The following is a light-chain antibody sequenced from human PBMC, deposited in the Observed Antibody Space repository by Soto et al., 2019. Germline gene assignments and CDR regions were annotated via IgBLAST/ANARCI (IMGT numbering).Light chain of an antibody. V-gene: IGLV2-14*03. CDR1: SSDVGGYNY. CDR2: DVS. CDR3: SSYTSSFKLAV. Sequence: QSALTQPASVSGSPGQSFTIFCTGTSSDVGGYNYVSWYQQHPGSAPKLMIYDVSSRPSGVSNRFSGSKSGNTASLTISGLQAEDEADYYCSSYTSSFKLAVFGSGTKLTVL. J-gene: IGLJ1*01.